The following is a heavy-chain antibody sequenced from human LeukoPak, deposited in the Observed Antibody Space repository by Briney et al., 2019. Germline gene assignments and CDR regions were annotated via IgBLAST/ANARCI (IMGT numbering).Heavy chain of an antibody. Sequence: PWASVKASCKASGGTFSSYAISWVRQAPGQGLEWMGGIIPIFGTANYAQKFQGRVTITADESTSTAYMELSSLRSEDTAVYYCARERGYSPYYFDYWGQGTLVTVSS. D-gene: IGHD5-18*01. V-gene: IGHV1-69*13. CDR2: IIPIFGTA. CDR3: ARERGYSPYYFDY. J-gene: IGHJ4*02. CDR1: GGTFSSYA.